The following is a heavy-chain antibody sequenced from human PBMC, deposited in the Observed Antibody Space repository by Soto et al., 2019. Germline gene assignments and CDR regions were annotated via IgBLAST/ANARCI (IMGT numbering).Heavy chain of an antibody. J-gene: IGHJ6*02. CDR1: GFTFSSYA. V-gene: IGHV3-30-3*01. CDR2: ISYDGSNK. Sequence: GGSLRLSCAASGFTFSSYAMHWVRQAPGKGLEWVAVISYDGSNKYYADSVKGRFTISRDNSKNTLYLQMNSLRAEDTAVYYCARDCCSSSWYVGYYYYGMDVWGQGTTVTVSS. D-gene: IGHD6-13*01. CDR3: ARDCCSSSWYVGYYYYGMDV.